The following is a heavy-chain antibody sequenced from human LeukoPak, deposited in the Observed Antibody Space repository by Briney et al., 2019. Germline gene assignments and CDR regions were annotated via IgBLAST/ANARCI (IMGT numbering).Heavy chain of an antibody. CDR2: ISSSGGTI. CDR1: GFTFSSYA. J-gene: IGHJ4*02. V-gene: IGHV3-11*01. CDR3: ARGIYRELPFDY. Sequence: GGSLRLSCAASGFTFSSYAMSWIRQAPGKGLEWVSYISSSGGTIYYADSVKGRFTISRDNAKNSLYLQMNSLRAEDTAVYYCARGIYRELPFDYWGQGTLVTVSS. D-gene: IGHD1-26*01.